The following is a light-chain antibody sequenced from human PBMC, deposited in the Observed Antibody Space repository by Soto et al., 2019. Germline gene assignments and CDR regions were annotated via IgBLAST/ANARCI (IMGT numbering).Light chain of an antibody. CDR3: QQYGSSPFLT. J-gene: IGKJ4*01. CDR2: GAS. Sequence: EIVLTQSPGTLSLSPGERATLSCRASQSVSSSYLAWYQQKPGQAPRLLIYGASSRATGIPDRFSGSGSGTDFTRTSSRLEPEDFAVYYCQQYGSSPFLTFGGGTKVEIK. CDR1: QSVSSSY. V-gene: IGKV3-20*01.